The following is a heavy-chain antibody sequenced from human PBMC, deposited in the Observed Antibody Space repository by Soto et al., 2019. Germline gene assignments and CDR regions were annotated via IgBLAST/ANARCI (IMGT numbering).Heavy chain of an antibody. D-gene: IGHD3-16*01. Sequence: WSLRLSCSASGFTFSTYAMHWVRQAPGTGLEYVSAINSNGGSTYYADSVKGRFTISRDNSKNTLYRQMRSLRVEDTAVYYCVSPVLCSNSFYFDDWGQGNLVTVSS. CDR3: VSPVLCSNSFYFDD. CDR2: INSNGGST. CDR1: GFTFSTYA. J-gene: IGHJ4*02. V-gene: IGHV3-64D*06.